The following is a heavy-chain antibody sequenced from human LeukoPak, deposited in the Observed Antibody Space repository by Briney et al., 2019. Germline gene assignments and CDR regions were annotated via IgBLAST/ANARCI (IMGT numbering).Heavy chain of an antibody. D-gene: IGHD1-7*01. J-gene: IGHJ3*02. CDR2: IKQDGNEK. CDR1: GFTFSIYG. Sequence: PGRSLRLSCAASGFTFSIYGMHWVRQAPGKGLEWVANIKQDGNEKYYVDSVKGRFTISRDNAKNSLYLQMNSLRAEDTAVYYCAYLNSHAFDIWGQGTMVTVSS. CDR3: AYLNSHAFDI. V-gene: IGHV3-7*01.